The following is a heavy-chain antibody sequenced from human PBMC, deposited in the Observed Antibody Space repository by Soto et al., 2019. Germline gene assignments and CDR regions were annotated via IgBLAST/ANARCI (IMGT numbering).Heavy chain of an antibody. CDR3: ARDLQMVRGVIVYDYGMDV. J-gene: IGHJ6*02. Sequence: GASVKVSCKASGYTFTSYGISWVRQAPGQGLEWMGWISAYNGNTNYAQKLQGRVTMTTDTSTSTAYMELRSLRSDDTAVYYCARDLQMVRGVIVYDYGMDVWGQGTTVTVSS. CDR2: ISAYNGNT. D-gene: IGHD3-10*01. V-gene: IGHV1-18*01. CDR1: GYTFTSYG.